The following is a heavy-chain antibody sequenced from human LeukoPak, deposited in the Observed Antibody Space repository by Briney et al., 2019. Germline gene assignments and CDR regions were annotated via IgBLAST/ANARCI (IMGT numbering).Heavy chain of an antibody. CDR1: GFTFSSYA. V-gene: IGHV3-23*01. D-gene: IGHD3-9*01. CDR3: ASSIRYFDWLLPPHYYMDV. J-gene: IGHJ6*03. CDR2: ISGSGGST. Sequence: GGSLRLSCAASGFTFSSYAMSWVRQAPGKGLEWVSAISGSGGSTYYADSVKGRFTISRDNSKNTLYLQMNSLRSEDTAVYYCASSIRYFDWLLPPHYYMDVWGKGTTVTVSS.